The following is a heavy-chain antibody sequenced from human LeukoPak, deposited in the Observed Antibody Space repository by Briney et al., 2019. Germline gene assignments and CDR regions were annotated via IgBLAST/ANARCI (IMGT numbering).Heavy chain of an antibody. J-gene: IGHJ5*02. D-gene: IGHD2-15*01. CDR2: IWYDGSNK. V-gene: IGHV3-33*06. Sequence: SGGSLRLSCAASGFTFSSYGRHWVRQAPGKGLEWVAAIWYDGSNKYYADSVKGRFTISRDNSKNTLYLQMNSLRAEDTAVYYCAKDLIDNWFDPWGQGTLVTVSS. CDR1: GFTFSSYG. CDR3: AKDLIDNWFDP.